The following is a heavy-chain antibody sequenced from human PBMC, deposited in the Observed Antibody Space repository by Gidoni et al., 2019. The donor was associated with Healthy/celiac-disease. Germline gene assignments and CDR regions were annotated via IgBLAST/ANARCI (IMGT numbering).Heavy chain of an antibody. V-gene: IGHV4-4*07. Sequence: QVQLQESGPGLVKPSETLSLTCTVPGGSISRYYWRWIRQPAGKGLEWIVRIYTSGSTHYTPFLKIRVTLSVDTSKNQFSLKLSSVTAADTAVYYCAREESSGWYIFDYWGQGTLVTVSS. CDR3: AREESSGWYIFDY. D-gene: IGHD6-19*01. CDR1: GGSISRYY. J-gene: IGHJ4*02. CDR2: IYTSGST.